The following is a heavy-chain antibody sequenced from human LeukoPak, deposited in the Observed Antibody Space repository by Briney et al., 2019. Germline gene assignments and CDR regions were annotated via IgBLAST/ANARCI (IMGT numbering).Heavy chain of an antibody. CDR2: ISGSGGST. Sequence: GGSLRLSCAASGYIFNNYWMTWVRQAPGKGLEWVSAISGSGGSTYYADSVKGRFTISRDNSKNTLYLQMNSLRAEDTAVYYCAKDSEYGDPSFDYWGQGTLVTVSS. V-gene: IGHV3-23*01. CDR1: GYIFNNYW. D-gene: IGHD4-17*01. CDR3: AKDSEYGDPSFDY. J-gene: IGHJ4*02.